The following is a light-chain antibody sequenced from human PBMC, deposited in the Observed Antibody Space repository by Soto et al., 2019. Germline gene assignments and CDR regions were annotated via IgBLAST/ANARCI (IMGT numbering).Light chain of an antibody. J-gene: IGKJ1*01. V-gene: IGKV3-20*01. Sequence: DIVLTQSPYTLSFSPWERAALSCMASQSVSSSNFAWYQQKPAQAPRLLIYGASRRAPGIPERFSGSGSGTDFTLTISRLEPEDFAVYYCQQYLTSPKTFGQGTKVDI. CDR3: QQYLTSPKT. CDR2: GAS. CDR1: QSVSSSN.